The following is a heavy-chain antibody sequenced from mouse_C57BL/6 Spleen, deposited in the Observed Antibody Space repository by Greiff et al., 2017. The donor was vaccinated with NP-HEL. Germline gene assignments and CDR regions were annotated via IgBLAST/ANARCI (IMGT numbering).Heavy chain of an antibody. CDR2: IYPRSGNT. Sequence: VQLQQSGAELARPGASVKLSCKASGYTFTSYGISWVKQRTGQGLEWIGEIYPRSGNTYYNEKFKGKATLTADKSSSTAYIELRSLTSEDSAVYFCARGSLHKYYAMDYWGQGTSVTVSS. CDR3: ARGSLHKYYAMDY. CDR1: GYTFTSYG. D-gene: IGHD1-2*01. J-gene: IGHJ4*01. V-gene: IGHV1-81*01.